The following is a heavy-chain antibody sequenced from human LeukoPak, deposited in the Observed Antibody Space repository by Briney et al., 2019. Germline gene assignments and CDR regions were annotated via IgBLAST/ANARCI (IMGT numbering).Heavy chain of an antibody. Sequence: PGGSLRLSCAASGFTFSGSAMHWVRQASGKGLEWVGRIRSKANSYATAYAASVKGRFTISRDDSKNTAYLQMDSLKTEDTAVYYCTRWDCSSTSCSNDYWGQGTLVTVSS. D-gene: IGHD2-2*01. V-gene: IGHV3-73*01. J-gene: IGHJ4*02. CDR1: GFTFSGSA. CDR3: TRWDCSSTSCSNDY. CDR2: IRSKANSYAT.